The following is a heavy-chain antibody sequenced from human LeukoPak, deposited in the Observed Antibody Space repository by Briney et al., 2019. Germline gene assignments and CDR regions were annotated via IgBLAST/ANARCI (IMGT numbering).Heavy chain of an antibody. Sequence: GGSLTLSCAASGFAFSSYAMSWVRQAPGKGLEWVSYISDNGGSTYYADSVKGRFTISRDNFRTTVYLQMNSLRAEDTALYYCAKDRNSSSSSSLGFDIWGQGTMVTVSS. CDR2: ISDNGGST. J-gene: IGHJ3*02. CDR1: GFAFSSYA. D-gene: IGHD6-6*01. CDR3: AKDRNSSSSSSLGFDI. V-gene: IGHV3-23*01.